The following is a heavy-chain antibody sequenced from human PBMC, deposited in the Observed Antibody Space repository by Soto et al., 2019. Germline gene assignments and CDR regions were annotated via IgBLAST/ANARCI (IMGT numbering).Heavy chain of an antibody. D-gene: IGHD1-26*01. V-gene: IGHV3-30*18. CDR2: ISNDGSNK. CDR1: GFTFSNYG. J-gene: IGHJ4*02. Sequence: LRLSCAASGFTFSNYGMHWVRQAPGKGLEWVTLISNDGSNKFYADSVKGRFTISRDNSKNTLYLQMTSLKTEDTAVYYCAKDGADTGTYNFDYWGQGTLVTVSS. CDR3: AKDGADTGTYNFDY.